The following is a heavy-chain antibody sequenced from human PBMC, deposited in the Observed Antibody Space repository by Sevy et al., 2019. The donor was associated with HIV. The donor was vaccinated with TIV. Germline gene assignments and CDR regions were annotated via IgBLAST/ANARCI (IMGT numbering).Heavy chain of an antibody. D-gene: IGHD3-22*01. Sequence: GGSLRLSCAASGFTFSSYWMHWVRQAPGKGLVWVSRINSEGSSTSYADSVKGRFTISRDNAKNTLYLQMNSLRAEDTAVYYCAMCPYDSSGYYYLRYWGQGTLVTVSS. CDR2: INSEGSST. CDR3: AMCPYDSSGYYYLRY. V-gene: IGHV3-74*01. J-gene: IGHJ4*02. CDR1: GFTFSSYW.